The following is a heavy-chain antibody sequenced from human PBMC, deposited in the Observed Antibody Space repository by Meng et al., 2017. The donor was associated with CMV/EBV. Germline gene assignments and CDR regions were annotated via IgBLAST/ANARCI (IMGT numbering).Heavy chain of an antibody. CDR2: INWNGGST. CDR3: ARDYSTLWDGSDY. D-gene: IGHD3-10*01. Sequence: GESLKISCAASGFTFDDYGMSWVRQAPGKGLEWVSGINWNGGSTGYADSVKGRFTISRDNAKNSLYLQMNSLRAEDTALYYCARDYSTLWDGSDYWGQGTLVTVSS. V-gene: IGHV3-20*04. J-gene: IGHJ4*02. CDR1: GFTFDDYG.